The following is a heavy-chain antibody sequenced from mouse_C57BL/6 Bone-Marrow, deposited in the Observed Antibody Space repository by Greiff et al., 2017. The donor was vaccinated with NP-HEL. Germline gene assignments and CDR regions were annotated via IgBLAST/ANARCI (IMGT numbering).Heavy chain of an antibody. V-gene: IGHV5-12*01. J-gene: IGHJ4*01. CDR3: AIAPLRQDAMDY. D-gene: IGHD2-4*01. Sequence: EVQLVESGGGLVQPGGSLKLSCAASGFTFSDYYMYWVRQTPEKRLEWVAYISNGGGSTYYPDTVKGRFTISRDNAKNTLYLQMSRLKSEDTAMYYCAIAPLRQDAMDYWGQGTSVTVSS. CDR1: GFTFSDYY. CDR2: ISNGGGST.